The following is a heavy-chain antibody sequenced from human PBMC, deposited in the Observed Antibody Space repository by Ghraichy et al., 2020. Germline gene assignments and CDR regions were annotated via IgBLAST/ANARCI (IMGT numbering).Heavy chain of an antibody. J-gene: IGHJ4*02. CDR1: GFIFSNYA. Sequence: RFSCRVSGFIFSNYAMTWVRQAPGKGLEWVSNLSGSGDNTYYADSVKGRFTVSRDNSDNTVYLQMSSLRAEDTAVYYCAKGGGSAGYYRPPFDYWGQGTLVTVSA. V-gene: IGHV3-23*01. CDR2: LSGSGDNT. D-gene: IGHD3-10*01. CDR3: AKGGGSAGYYRPPFDY.